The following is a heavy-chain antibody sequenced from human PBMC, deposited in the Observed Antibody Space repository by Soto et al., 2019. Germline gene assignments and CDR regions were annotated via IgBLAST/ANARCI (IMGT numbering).Heavy chain of an antibody. J-gene: IGHJ4*02. D-gene: IGHD6-6*01. Sequence: ASGKVSCKASGYTFTSYGISLVRQAPGQGLEWMGWISAYNGNTNYAQKLQGRVTMTTDTSTSTAYMELRSLSAEDTAVYSCAKGVYLDYWRQGTLVTVSS. CDR3: AKGVYLDY. CDR2: ISAYNGNT. CDR1: GYTFTSYG. V-gene: IGHV1-18*01.